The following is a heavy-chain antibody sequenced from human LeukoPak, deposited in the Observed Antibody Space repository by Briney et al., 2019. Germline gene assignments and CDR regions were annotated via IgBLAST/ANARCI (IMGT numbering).Heavy chain of an antibody. V-gene: IGHV4-34*01. CDR2: INHSGST. D-gene: IGHD3-10*01. CDR1: GGSFSGYY. CDR3: ARGQAYYGSGSYGY. Sequence: PSETLSLTCAVYGGSFSGYYWSWIRQPPGKGLEWIGEINHSGSTYYNPSLKSRVTISVDTSKNQFSLKLSSVTAADTAVYYCARGQAYYGSGSYGYWGQGTLVTVSS. J-gene: IGHJ4*02.